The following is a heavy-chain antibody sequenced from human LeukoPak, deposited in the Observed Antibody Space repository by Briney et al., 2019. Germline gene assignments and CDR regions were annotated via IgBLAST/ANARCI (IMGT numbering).Heavy chain of an antibody. D-gene: IGHD3-22*01. J-gene: IGHJ5*02. CDR3: ARVPYYYDSNGNWFDP. Sequence: ASVKVSCKASGYTFTSYGISWVRQPPGQGLEWMGWISAYNGNTNYAQKLQGRVTMTTDTSTSTAYMELRSLRSDDTAVYYCARVPYYYDSNGNWFDPWGQGTLVTVSS. CDR2: ISAYNGNT. CDR1: GYTFTSYG. V-gene: IGHV1-18*01.